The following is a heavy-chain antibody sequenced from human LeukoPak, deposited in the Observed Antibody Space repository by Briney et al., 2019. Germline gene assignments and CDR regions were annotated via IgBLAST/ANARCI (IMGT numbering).Heavy chain of an antibody. V-gene: IGHV3-9*01. CDR3: AKGIIGIHFDY. D-gene: IGHD1-20*01. CDR1: GFTFDDYA. CDR2: ISWNSGSI. J-gene: IGHJ4*02. Sequence: GGSLRLSCAASGFTFDDYAMHWVRQAPGKGLEWVSGISWNSGSIGYADSVKGRFTISRDNAKNSLYLQMNSLRAEDTALYYCAKGIIGIHFDYWGQGTLVTVSS.